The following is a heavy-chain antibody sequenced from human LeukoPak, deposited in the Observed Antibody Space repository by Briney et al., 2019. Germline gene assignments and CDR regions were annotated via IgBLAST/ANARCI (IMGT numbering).Heavy chain of an antibody. D-gene: IGHD2-2*01. CDR1: GYSFTSYW. J-gene: IGHJ4*02. Sequence: GESLKISCKGSGYSFTSYWIGWVRQMPGKGLEWMGIIYPGDSDTRYSPSFQGQVTISADKFISTAYLQWSSLKASDTAMYYCARQHCSSTSCFGYFDYWGQGTLVTVSS. CDR3: ARQHCSSTSCFGYFDY. CDR2: IYPGDSDT. V-gene: IGHV5-51*01.